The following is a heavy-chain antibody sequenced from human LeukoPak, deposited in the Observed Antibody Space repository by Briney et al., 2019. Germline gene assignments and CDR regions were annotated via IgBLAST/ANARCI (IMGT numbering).Heavy chain of an antibody. CDR1: GFTFSSYA. V-gene: IGHV3-30-3*01. CDR2: ISYDGSNK. J-gene: IGHJ5*02. D-gene: IGHD3/OR15-3a*01. Sequence: PGGSLRLSCAASGFTFSSYAKHWVRQAPGKGLEWVAVISYDGSNKYYADSVKGRFTISRDNSKNTLYLQMNSLRAEDTAVYYCARDPSFDDFGSGKFDPWGQGTLVTVSS. CDR3: ARDPSFDDFGSGKFDP.